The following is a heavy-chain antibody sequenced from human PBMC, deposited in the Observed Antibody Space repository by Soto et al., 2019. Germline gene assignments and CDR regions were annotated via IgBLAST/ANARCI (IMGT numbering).Heavy chain of an antibody. V-gene: IGHV4-31*02. Sequence: PSETLSLPCTVAGGSISSGGYYWSWIRQHPGKGLEWIGYIYYSGSTYYNPSLKSRVNISVDTSKNQFSLKLSSVTAADTAVYYCARTKRDFDYWGQGTQVTVSS. CDR2: IYYSGST. CDR3: ARTKRDFDY. CDR1: GGSISSGGYY. J-gene: IGHJ4*02.